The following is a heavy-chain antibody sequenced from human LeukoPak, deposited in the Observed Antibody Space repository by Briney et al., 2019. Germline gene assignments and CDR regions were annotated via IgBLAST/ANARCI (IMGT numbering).Heavy chain of an antibody. Sequence: PSETLSLTCTVSGGSISSSSYYWGWIRQPPGKGLEWIGYIYYSGSTNYNPSLKSRVTISVDTSKNQFSLKLSSVTAADTAVYYCARGRYSSSWHAGYYFDYWGQGTLVTVSS. J-gene: IGHJ4*02. CDR2: IYYSGST. CDR1: GGSISSSSYY. D-gene: IGHD6-13*01. CDR3: ARGRYSSSWHAGYYFDY. V-gene: IGHV4-61*05.